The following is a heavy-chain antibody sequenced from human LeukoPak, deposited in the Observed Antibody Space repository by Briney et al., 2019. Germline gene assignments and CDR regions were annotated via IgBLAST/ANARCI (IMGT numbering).Heavy chain of an antibody. J-gene: IGHJ4*02. Sequence: PSETLSLTCTVSGDSISSSSSYWGWIRQPPGEGLEWIGSIYYSGSTNYNPSLKSRVTISVDTSKNQFSLKLSSVTAADTAVYYCARGSSGIFDYWGQGTLVTVSS. V-gene: IGHV4-39*07. CDR2: IYYSGST. CDR1: GDSISSSSSY. CDR3: ARGSSGIFDY. D-gene: IGHD3-22*01.